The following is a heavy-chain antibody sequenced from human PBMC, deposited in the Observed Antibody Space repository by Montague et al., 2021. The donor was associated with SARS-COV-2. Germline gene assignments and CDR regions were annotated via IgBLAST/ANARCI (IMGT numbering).Heavy chain of an antibody. Sequence: SLRLSCAASGFTFTSHPMSWVRQAPGKGLEWVSGISGSGESTYYADSVKGRFTVSRDNSKNTAHLQMNSLRAEDTAVYYCARDPQYSKSWLHTIFENWGQETLVTVSS. V-gene: IGHV3-23*01. D-gene: IGHD6-13*01. CDR2: ISGSGEST. CDR1: GFTFTSHP. CDR3: ARDPQYSKSWLHTIFEN. J-gene: IGHJ4*02.